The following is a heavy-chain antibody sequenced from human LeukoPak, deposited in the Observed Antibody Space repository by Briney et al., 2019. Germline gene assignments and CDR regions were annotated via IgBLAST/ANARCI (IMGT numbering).Heavy chain of an antibody. CDR3: ARHYSPIDY. Sequence: SETLSLTCTVSGVSISSGDYYWSWIRQPPGKGLEWIGYIYYSGRTYYNPSLKSRLTISVDTSKNHFSLKLTSVTAADTAVYYCARHYSPIDYWGQGTLVTVSS. D-gene: IGHD2-15*01. J-gene: IGHJ4*02. V-gene: IGHV4-30-4*01. CDR2: IYYSGRT. CDR1: GVSISSGDYY.